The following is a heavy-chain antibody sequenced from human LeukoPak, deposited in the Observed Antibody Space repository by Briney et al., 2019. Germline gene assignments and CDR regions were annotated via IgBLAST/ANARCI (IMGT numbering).Heavy chain of an antibody. CDR2: ISWNSGSI. Sequence: GGSLRLSCAASGFTFSSYSMNWVRQAPGKGLEWVSGISWNSGSIGYADSVKGRFTISRDNAKNSLYLQMNSLRAEDTALYYCAKGRYFDWLLGTDAFDIWGQGTMVTVSS. CDR1: GFTFSSYS. J-gene: IGHJ3*02. CDR3: AKGRYFDWLLGTDAFDI. D-gene: IGHD3-9*01. V-gene: IGHV3-9*01.